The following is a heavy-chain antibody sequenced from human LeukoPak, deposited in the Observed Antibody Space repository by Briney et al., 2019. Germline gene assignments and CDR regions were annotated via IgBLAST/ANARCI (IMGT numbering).Heavy chain of an antibody. D-gene: IGHD3-16*01. CDR3: ARVGRGDHTWGSYSFDY. CDR2: INYSGST. Sequence: SETLSLTCTVSGGSINAYCWSWIRQSPGKGLEWIGYINYSGSTNYNPSLKSRVTISLDTSMNHFSLRLTSVTAADTAVYYCARVGRGDHTWGSYSFDYWGQGTLVTVSS. V-gene: IGHV4-59*01. J-gene: IGHJ4*02. CDR1: GGSINAYC.